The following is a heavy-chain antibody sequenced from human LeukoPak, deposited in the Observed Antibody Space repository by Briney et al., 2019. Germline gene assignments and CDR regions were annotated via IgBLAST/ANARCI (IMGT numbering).Heavy chain of an antibody. V-gene: IGHV4-59*12. D-gene: IGHD3-22*01. J-gene: IGHJ4*02. Sequence: SETLSLTCTVSGGSISSYYWSWIRQPPGKGLEWIGYIYYSGSTNYNPSLKSRVTISVDTSKNQFSLKLSSVTAADTAVYYCARSLYYDSSGYYPPYYFDYWGQGTLVTVSS. CDR3: ARSLYYDSSGYYPPYYFDY. CDR2: IYYSGST. CDR1: GGSISSYY.